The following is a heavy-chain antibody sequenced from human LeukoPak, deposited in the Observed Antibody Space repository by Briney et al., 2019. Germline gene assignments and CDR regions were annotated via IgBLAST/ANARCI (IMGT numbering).Heavy chain of an antibody. CDR2: IYSSGSA. V-gene: IGHV4-4*07. D-gene: IGHD6-19*01. CDR3: ARDVRYASGWSTPES. Sequence: PSETLSLTCTVSGGSIINHYWSWVRQPAGKGLEWIGRIYSSGSANYSPSLKSRVSMSRDTSNNHFSLNLTSVTAADTALYFCARDVRYASGWSTPESWGQGTLVTVSA. J-gene: IGHJ5*02. CDR1: GGSIINHY.